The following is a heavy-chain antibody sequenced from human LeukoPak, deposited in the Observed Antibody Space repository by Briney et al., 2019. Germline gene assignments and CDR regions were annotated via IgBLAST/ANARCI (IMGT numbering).Heavy chain of an antibody. CDR2: ISAYNGNT. Sequence: ASVKVSCKASGYTFTSYGISWVRQAPGQGLEWMGWISAYNGNTNYAQKLQGRVTMTTDTSTSTAYMELRSLRSDDTAVYYCARDREYGGNQQAGGLVYYYGMDVWGQGTAVTVSS. CDR3: ARDREYGGNQQAGGLVYYYGMDV. D-gene: IGHD4-23*01. J-gene: IGHJ6*02. V-gene: IGHV1-18*01. CDR1: GYTFTSYG.